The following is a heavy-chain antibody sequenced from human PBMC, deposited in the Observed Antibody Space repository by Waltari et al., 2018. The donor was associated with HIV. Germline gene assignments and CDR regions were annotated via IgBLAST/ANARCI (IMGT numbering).Heavy chain of an antibody. V-gene: IGHV3-7*01. CDR1: VFTFRVYG. CDR2: INQDGSKK. D-gene: IGHD2-15*01. Sequence: EVQLVESGGALVQPGGSLTLSCATSVFTFRVYGMSWVRQTPEKGLEWVANINQDGSKKFVVDSMKGRFTVSRDNTNNSLSLQMNGLRVEDTAVYYCARTSSGNWDLWGQGTLVTVSS. J-gene: IGHJ5*02. CDR3: ARTSSGNWDL.